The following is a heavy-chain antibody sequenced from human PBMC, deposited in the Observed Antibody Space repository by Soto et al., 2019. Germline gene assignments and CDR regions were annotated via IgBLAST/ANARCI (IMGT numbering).Heavy chain of an antibody. CDR3: ARDPRHFPGIAVAGAAFDI. D-gene: IGHD6-19*01. Sequence: ASLTGSCTTSGSTFTSYTMHWGRQAPGQSLEWMGWISAFDGKTNYSQKFQGRVTMTTDTSTNTAYMELRSLRSDDTAVYYCARDPRHFPGIAVAGAAFDIWGQGTMVTVSS. CDR1: GSTFTSYT. J-gene: IGHJ3*02. V-gene: IGHV1-3*01. CDR2: ISAFDGKT.